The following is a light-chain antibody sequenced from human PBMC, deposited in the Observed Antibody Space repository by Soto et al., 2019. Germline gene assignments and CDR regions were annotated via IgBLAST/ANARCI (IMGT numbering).Light chain of an antibody. CDR3: QPYDSSLSGVV. J-gene: IGLJ2*01. CDR2: GNS. Sequence: QSVLTQPPSVSGAPGQRVTISCTGSSSNIGAGYDVHWYQQLPGTAPKHLIYGNSNRPSGVPDRFSGSKSGTSASLAITGLQAEDEADYYCQPYDSSLSGVVFGGGTKLTVL. V-gene: IGLV1-40*01. CDR1: SSNIGAGYD.